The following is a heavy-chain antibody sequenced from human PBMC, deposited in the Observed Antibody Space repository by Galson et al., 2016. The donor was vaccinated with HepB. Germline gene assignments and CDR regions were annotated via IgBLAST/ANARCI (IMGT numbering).Heavy chain of an antibody. CDR1: GFSLSTRGMC. J-gene: IGHJ4*02. V-gene: IGHV2-70*01. Sequence: PALVKPTQTLTLTCTFSGFSLSTRGMCVTWIRQPPGKALEWLALIDWDDDKYYSTALKTRLTISKDTSKKQVVLTMTNMDPVDTATYYCARISSPTQYSSGCGYFDSWGQGTLVTVSS. D-gene: IGHD6-19*01. CDR2: IDWDDDK. CDR3: ARISSPTQYSSGCGYFDS.